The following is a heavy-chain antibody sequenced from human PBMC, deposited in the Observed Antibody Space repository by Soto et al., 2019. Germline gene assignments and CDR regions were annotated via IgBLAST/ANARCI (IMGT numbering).Heavy chain of an antibody. Sequence: SVKVSCKASGGTFSSYAISWVRQAPGQGLEWMGGIIPIFGTANYAQKFQGRVTITADESTSTAYMELSSLRSEDTAVYYCAKDGYSYGDDAFDIWGQGTMVTVSS. CDR2: IIPIFGTA. V-gene: IGHV1-69*13. J-gene: IGHJ3*02. CDR3: AKDGYSYGDDAFDI. D-gene: IGHD5-18*01. CDR1: GGTFSSYA.